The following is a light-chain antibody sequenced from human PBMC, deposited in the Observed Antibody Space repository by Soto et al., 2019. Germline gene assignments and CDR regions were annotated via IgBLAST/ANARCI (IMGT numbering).Light chain of an antibody. CDR2: EVN. CDR1: SSDVGSYNL. CDR3: CSYAGGTTFHV. V-gene: IGLV2-23*02. J-gene: IGLJ1*01. Sequence: QSVLTQPASVSGSPGQSITISCTGTSSDVGSYNLVSWYQQHPGKAPKLMIYEVNKRPSGVSNRFSGSKSGNTASLTISGLQAEDEADYFCCSYAGGTTFHVFGTGTKLTVL.